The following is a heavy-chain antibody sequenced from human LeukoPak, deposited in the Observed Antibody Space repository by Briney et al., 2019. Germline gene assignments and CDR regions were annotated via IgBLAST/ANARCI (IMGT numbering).Heavy chain of an antibody. D-gene: IGHD3-22*01. V-gene: IGHV1-3*01. Sequence: ASVKVSCKASGYTFTSYAMHWVRQAPGQRLEWMGWINAGNGNTKYSQKFQGRVTITRDTSASTAYMELGSLRSEDTAVYYCARGRTPITMIVVVINPDAFDIWGQGTMVTVSS. CDR2: INAGNGNT. J-gene: IGHJ3*02. CDR3: ARGRTPITMIVVVINPDAFDI. CDR1: GYTFTSYA.